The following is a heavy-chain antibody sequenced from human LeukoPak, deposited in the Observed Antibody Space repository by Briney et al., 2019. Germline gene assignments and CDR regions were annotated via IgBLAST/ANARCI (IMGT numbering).Heavy chain of an antibody. CDR1: GGSISSYY. D-gene: IGHD3-22*01. V-gene: IGHV4-59*01. CDR3: ASDLGYYDSSGYYHAAFDI. J-gene: IGHJ3*02. Sequence: SETLSLTCTVSGGSISSYYWSWIRQPPGKGLEWIGYIYYSGSTNYNPSLKSRVTISVDTSKNQFSLKLSSVTAADTAVYYCASDLGYYDSSGYYHAAFDIWGQGTMVTVSS. CDR2: IYYSGST.